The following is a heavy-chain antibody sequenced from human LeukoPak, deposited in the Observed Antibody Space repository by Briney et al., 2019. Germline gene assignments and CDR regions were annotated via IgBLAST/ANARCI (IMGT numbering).Heavy chain of an antibody. CDR3: ARDLVTAPGGD. V-gene: IGHV4-30-4*01. Sequence: SQTLSLTCTVSGGSISSGDFYWSWIRQPPGKGLEWIGYISYSEKTYYNPSLKSRLTISVDMSKNQFFLNLYSVTAADTAVCFCARDLVTAPGGDWGLGTLVTVSS. J-gene: IGHJ4*02. CDR2: ISYSEKT. D-gene: IGHD2-21*02. CDR1: GGSISSGDFY.